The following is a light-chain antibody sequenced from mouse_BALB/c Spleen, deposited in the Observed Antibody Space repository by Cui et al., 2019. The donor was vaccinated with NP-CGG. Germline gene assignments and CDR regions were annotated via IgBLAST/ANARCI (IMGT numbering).Light chain of an antibody. CDR2: GTN. CDR3: ALWYSNHWV. CDR1: TGAVTTNNY. J-gene: IGLJ1*01. Sequence: AVVTQESALTTSPGETLTLTCRSSTGAVTTNNYANWVQEKPDHLFTGLIGGTNNRAPGVPARFSGSLIGDKAALTITGAQTEDEAKYFCALWYSNHWVFGGGTKLTVL. V-gene: IGLV1*01.